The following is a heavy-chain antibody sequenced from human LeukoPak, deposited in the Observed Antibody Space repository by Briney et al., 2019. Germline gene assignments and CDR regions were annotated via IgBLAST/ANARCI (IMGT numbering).Heavy chain of an antibody. J-gene: IGHJ3*02. CDR3: ARDSNPYCSGGSCTAFDI. CDR1: GFTFSSYE. CDR2: ISGSGTNI. V-gene: IGHV3-48*03. D-gene: IGHD2-15*01. Sequence: GGSLRLSCAASGFTFSSYEMNWVRQAPGKGLEWVSYISGSGTNIYYADSVKGRFTISRDNAKNSLYVQMNSLRAEDTAMYFCARDSNPYCSGGSCTAFDIWGQGTMVTVSS.